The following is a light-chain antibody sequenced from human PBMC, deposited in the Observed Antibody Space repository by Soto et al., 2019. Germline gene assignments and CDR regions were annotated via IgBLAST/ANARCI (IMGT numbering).Light chain of an antibody. V-gene: IGKV3-20*01. CDR1: QTGSNSY. J-gene: IGKJ1*01. CDR2: GVY. CDR3: QHYGYSQWT. Sequence: IVLTQSPGTLSLSPGERATLSCRASQTGSNSYLAWYQHKSGQAPRLLIYGVYTRASGIPDRFSVSGSGTEFTLTITRLEPEDAAVYFCQHYGYSQWTFGQGTKVEIK.